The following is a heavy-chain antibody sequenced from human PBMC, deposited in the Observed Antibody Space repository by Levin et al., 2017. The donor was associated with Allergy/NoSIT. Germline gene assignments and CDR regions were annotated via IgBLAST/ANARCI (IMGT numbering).Heavy chain of an antibody. Sequence: PGGSLRLSCAASGFTFSSYGMHWVRQAPGKGLEWVAVIWYDGSNKYYADSVKGRFTISRDNSKNTLYLQMNSLRAEDTAVYYCARGMGSAFGDPPGYFDYWGQGTLVTVSS. D-gene: IGHD3-16*01. J-gene: IGHJ4*02. CDR3: ARGMGSAFGDPPGYFDY. CDR2: IWYDGSNK. CDR1: GFTFSSYG. V-gene: IGHV3-33*01.